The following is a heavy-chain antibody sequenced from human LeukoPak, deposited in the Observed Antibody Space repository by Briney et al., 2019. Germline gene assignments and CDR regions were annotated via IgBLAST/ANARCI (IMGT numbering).Heavy chain of an antibody. V-gene: IGHV4-39*07. CDR3: ARDQTNFGIILWAFDI. Sequence: SETLSLTCTVSGGSISSSSYCWGWIRQPPGKGLEWIGTVSHSGGTYYNPSLRSRLTTSLDTSTNQFSLELYSVTAADTAVYYCARDQTNFGIILWAFDIWGQGTMVTVSS. J-gene: IGHJ3*02. D-gene: IGHD3-3*01. CDR2: VSHSGGT. CDR1: GGSISSSSYC.